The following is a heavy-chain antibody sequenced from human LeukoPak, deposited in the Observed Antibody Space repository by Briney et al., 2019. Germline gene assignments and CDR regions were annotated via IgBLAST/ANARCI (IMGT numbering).Heavy chain of an antibody. V-gene: IGHV4-39*01. Sequence: PSETLSLTCTGSGCSISSSSYYWGWIRQPPGKGLEWIGSIYYSGSTYYNPSLKSRVTISVDTSKNQFSLKLSSVTAADTAVYYCASSLGSSGWYVWFDPWGQGTLVTVSS. J-gene: IGHJ5*02. CDR1: GCSISSSSYY. CDR3: ASSLGSSGWYVWFDP. CDR2: IYYSGST. D-gene: IGHD6-19*01.